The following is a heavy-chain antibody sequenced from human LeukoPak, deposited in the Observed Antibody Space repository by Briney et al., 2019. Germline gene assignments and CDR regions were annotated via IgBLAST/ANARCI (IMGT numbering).Heavy chain of an antibody. V-gene: IGHV3-21*01. Sequence: GGSLRLSCAASGFTFSSYSMNWVRQAPGKGLEWVSSTSSSSSYIYYADSVKGRFTISRDNAKNSLYLQMNSLRAEDTAVYYCARKLNFWSGYAVSDYWGQGTLVTVSS. CDR1: GFTFSSYS. CDR3: ARKLNFWSGYAVSDY. J-gene: IGHJ4*02. CDR2: TSSSSSYI. D-gene: IGHD3-3*01.